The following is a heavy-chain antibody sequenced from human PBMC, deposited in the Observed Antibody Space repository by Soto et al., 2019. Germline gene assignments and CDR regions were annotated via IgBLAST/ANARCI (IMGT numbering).Heavy chain of an antibody. J-gene: IGHJ4*02. CDR1: GYTFTSYA. CDR2: IIPIFGTA. Sequence: GASVKVSCKASGYTFTSYAMHWVRQAPGQRLEWMGWIIPIFGTANYAQKFQGRVTITADESTSTAYMELSSLRSEDTAVYYCARESRYCSGGSCYFLPGIDYWGQGTLVTVSS. V-gene: IGHV1-69*13. CDR3: ARESRYCSGGSCYFLPGIDY. D-gene: IGHD2-15*01.